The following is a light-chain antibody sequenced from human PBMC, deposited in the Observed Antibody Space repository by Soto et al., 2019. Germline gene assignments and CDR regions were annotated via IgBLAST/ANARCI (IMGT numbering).Light chain of an antibody. Sequence: QSALTQPRSVSGSPGQSVTISCTGTSSDVGGYNYVSWYQQHPGKVPKLMISDVSKRPSGVPDRFSGSRSGNTASLTISGLQAEDEADYYCCSYAGSYTYVFGTGTKVTV. CDR2: DVS. V-gene: IGLV2-11*01. J-gene: IGLJ1*01. CDR1: SSDVGGYNY. CDR3: CSYAGSYTYV.